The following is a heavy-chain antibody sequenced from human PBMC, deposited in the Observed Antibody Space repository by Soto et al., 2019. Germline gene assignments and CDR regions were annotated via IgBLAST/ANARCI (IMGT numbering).Heavy chain of an antibody. CDR2: INPNSGGT. D-gene: IGHD5-18*01. CDR3: ASLKSTATGPFDY. Sequence: XSVKVSCEASGYTFTGYYMHWVRQAPGQGLEWMGWINPNSGGTNYAQKFQGRVTMTRDTSISTAYMELSRLRSDDTAVYYCASLKSTATGPFDYWGQGTLVTVSS. CDR1: GYTFTGYY. J-gene: IGHJ4*02. V-gene: IGHV1-2*02.